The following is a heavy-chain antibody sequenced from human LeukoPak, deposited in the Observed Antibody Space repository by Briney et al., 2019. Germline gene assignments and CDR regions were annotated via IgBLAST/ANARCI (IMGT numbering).Heavy chain of an antibody. D-gene: IGHD3-22*01. J-gene: IGHJ4*02. CDR3: AKRNYYDSSGFPDY. CDR1: GFTFSSYS. CDR2: ISSSSSTI. Sequence: GGSLRLSCAASGFTFSSYSMNWVRQAPGKGLEWVSYISSSSSTIYYADSVKGRFTISRDNSKNTLYLQMNSLRAEDTAVYYCAKRNYYDSSGFPDYWGQGTLVTVSS. V-gene: IGHV3-48*01.